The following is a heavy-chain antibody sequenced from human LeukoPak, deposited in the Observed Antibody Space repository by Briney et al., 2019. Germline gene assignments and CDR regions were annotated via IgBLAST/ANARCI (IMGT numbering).Heavy chain of an antibody. D-gene: IGHD1-26*01. Sequence: PGGSLRLSCAASGFTVSSNYMSWVRQAPGKGLEWVSVIYSGGSTYHADSVKGRFTISRDNSKNTLYLQMNSLRPEDTAVYYCARGLLGATTSYFDYWGQGTLVTVSS. CDR2: IYSGGST. J-gene: IGHJ4*02. V-gene: IGHV3-66*02. CDR3: ARGLLGATTSYFDY. CDR1: GFTVSSNY.